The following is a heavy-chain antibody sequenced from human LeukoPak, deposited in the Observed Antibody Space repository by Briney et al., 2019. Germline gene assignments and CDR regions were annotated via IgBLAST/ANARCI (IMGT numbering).Heavy chain of an antibody. J-gene: IGHJ4*02. V-gene: IGHV4-59*01. CDR3: ARGRAYYDSTGYGY. D-gene: IGHD3-22*01. Sequence: PSETLSLTCTVSGVSLTNYYWNWIRQPPGKGLEWIGYIYYSGNTNYNPSLNSRVTISVDTSKNQFSLKLSSVTAADTAVYYCARGRAYYDSTGYGYWGQGTLVTVSS. CDR1: GVSLTNYY. CDR2: IYYSGNT.